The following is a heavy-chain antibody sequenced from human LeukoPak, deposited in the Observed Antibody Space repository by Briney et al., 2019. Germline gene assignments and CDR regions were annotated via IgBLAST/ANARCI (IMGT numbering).Heavy chain of an antibody. CDR2: INPNSGGT. CDR3: AREGYGYCSGGSCNWPDY. V-gene: IGHV1-2*02. Sequence: GASVKVSCKASGYTFTGYYMHWVRQAPGQGLEWMGWINPNSGGTNYAQKFQGRVTMTRDTSISTAYMELSRLRSDDTAVYYCAREGYGYCSGGSCNWPDYWGQGTLVTVSS. J-gene: IGHJ4*02. D-gene: IGHD2-15*01. CDR1: GYTFTGYY.